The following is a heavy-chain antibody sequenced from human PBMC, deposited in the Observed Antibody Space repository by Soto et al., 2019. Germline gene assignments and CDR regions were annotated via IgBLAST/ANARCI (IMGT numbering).Heavy chain of an antibody. V-gene: IGHV3-23*01. CDR3: AKDLMEWLVPPGYYGMDV. Sequence: GGSLRLSCAASGFTFSSYAMSWVRQAPGKGLEWVSAISGSGGSTYYADSVKGRFTISRDNSKNTLYLQMNSLRDEDTAVYYCAKDLMEWLVPPGYYGMDVWGQGTTVTVSS. CDR1: GFTFSSYA. CDR2: ISGSGGST. D-gene: IGHD6-19*01. J-gene: IGHJ6*02.